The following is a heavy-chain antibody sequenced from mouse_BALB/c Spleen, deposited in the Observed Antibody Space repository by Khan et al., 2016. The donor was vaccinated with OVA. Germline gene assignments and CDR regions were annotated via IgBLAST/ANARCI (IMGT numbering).Heavy chain of an antibody. J-gene: IGHJ4*01. D-gene: IGHD2-3*01. Sequence: VQLQESGPGLVAPSQSLSITCTVSGFSLTSYGVHWVRQPPGKGLEWLVVIWSDGNTNYNSVLKSRLSISKDNSKSQVFLKMNSLQTDDTAIYYCARWFDGYSSLYAMDYWGQGTSVTVSS. CDR2: IWSDGNT. CDR3: ARWFDGYSSLYAMDY. CDR1: GFSLTSYG. V-gene: IGHV2-6*02.